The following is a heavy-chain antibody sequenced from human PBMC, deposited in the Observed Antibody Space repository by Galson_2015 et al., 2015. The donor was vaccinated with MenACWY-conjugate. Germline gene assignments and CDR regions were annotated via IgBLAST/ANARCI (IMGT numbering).Heavy chain of an antibody. CDR2: ISGSGGST. CDR1: GFTFSSYA. J-gene: IGHJ3*02. CDR3: ALEYVGSNSPEPDAFDI. Sequence: SQRLSCAASGFTFSSYAMSWVRQAPGKGLEWVSAISGSGGSTHYADSVKGRFTISRDNSKNTLYLQMNSLRAEDTAVYYCALEYVGSNSPEPDAFDIWGQGTMVTVSS. D-gene: IGHD1-14*01. V-gene: IGHV3-23*01.